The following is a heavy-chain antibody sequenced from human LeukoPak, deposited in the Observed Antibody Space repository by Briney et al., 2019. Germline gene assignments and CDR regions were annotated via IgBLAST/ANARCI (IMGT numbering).Heavy chain of an antibody. CDR1: GGSVSSGINY. V-gene: IGHV4-61*01. CDR3: ARGVARGNYLDF. Sequence: SETLSLTGTVSGGSVSSGINYWSWIRQPPGKGLEWIGYIYYSGSTKDNPSLERRVTISVDTSKNQFSLKLSSVTAADTAVYYCARGVARGNYLDFWGQGTLVTVSS. D-gene: IGHD5-12*01. CDR2: IYYSGST. J-gene: IGHJ4*02.